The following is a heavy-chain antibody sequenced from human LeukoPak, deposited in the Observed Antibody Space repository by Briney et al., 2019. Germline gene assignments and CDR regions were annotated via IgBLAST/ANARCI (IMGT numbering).Heavy chain of an antibody. D-gene: IGHD3-3*01. Sequence: SETLSLTCTVSGGSISSSTYYWGWIRQPPGKGLEWIGSIFSSGNTYYNPSLKSRVTISVDTSKNQFSLKLTSVTAADTAVYYWAKHRGGEIITILELVIFPSGGREPLAPVSS. CDR2: IFSSGNT. CDR3: AKHRGGEIITILELVIFPS. CDR1: GGSISSSTYY. V-gene: IGHV4-39*01. J-gene: IGHJ4*02.